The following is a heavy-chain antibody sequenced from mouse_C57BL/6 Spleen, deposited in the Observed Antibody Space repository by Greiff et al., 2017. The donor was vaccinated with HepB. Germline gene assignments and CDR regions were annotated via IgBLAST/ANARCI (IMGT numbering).Heavy chain of an antibody. CDR1: GFNIKDYY. CDR3: TTEGYYDDGGYFDV. V-gene: IGHV14-1*01. D-gene: IGHD2-4*01. Sequence: VHVKQSGAELVRPGASVKLSCTASGFNIKDYYMHWVKQRPEQGLEWIGRIDPEDGDTEYAPKFQGKATMTADTSSNTAYLQLSSLTSEDTAVYYCTTEGYYDDGGYFDVWGTGTTVTVSS. J-gene: IGHJ1*03. CDR2: IDPEDGDT.